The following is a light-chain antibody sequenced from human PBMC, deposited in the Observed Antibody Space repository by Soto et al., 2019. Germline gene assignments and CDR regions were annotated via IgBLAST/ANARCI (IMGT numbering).Light chain of an antibody. CDR2: AAS. V-gene: IGKV1-9*01. Sequence: IQFTQSPSSLSSSVLERFTITCRASQGISSYLAWYQQKPGKAPKLLIYAASTLQSGVPSRFSGSGSGTDFTLTISSLQPEDFATYYCQQLNSYLTFGQGTRLEIK. CDR3: QQLNSYLT. CDR1: QGISSY. J-gene: IGKJ5*01.